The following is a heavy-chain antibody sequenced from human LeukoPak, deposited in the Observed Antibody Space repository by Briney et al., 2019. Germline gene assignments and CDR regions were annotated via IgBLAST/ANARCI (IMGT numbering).Heavy chain of an antibody. CDR2: IYYSGST. CDR3: ARLGYCSSTSCYTLQGWFDP. V-gene: IGHV4-30-4*01. D-gene: IGHD2-2*02. J-gene: IGHJ5*02. Sequence: SETLSLTCTVSGGSISSGDYYWSWIRRPPGKGLEWIGYIYYSGSTYYNPSRKSRVTISVDTSKNQFSLKLSSVTAADTAVYYCARLGYCSSTSCYTLQGWFDPWGQGTLVTVSS. CDR1: GGSISSGDYY.